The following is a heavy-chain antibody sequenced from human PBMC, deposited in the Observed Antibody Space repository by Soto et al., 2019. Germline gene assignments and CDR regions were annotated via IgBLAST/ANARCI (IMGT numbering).Heavy chain of an antibody. Sequence: VQLVQSGAEVKKPGESLKISCKGSGYSFTSYWIGWVRQMPGKGLEWMGSIYPGDSDTRYSPSFQGQVTISADMSIITAYLQWSSLKASDTAMYYCARRSDYVILTGYLVYWGQGTLVTVSS. CDR1: GYSFTSYW. D-gene: IGHD3-9*01. CDR3: ARRSDYVILTGYLVY. CDR2: IYPGDSDT. V-gene: IGHV5-51*03. J-gene: IGHJ4*02.